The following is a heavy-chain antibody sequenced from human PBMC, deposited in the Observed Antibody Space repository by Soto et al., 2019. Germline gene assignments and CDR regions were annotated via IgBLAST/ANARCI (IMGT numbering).Heavy chain of an antibody. CDR2: AYATGTT. J-gene: IGHJ5*02. CDR3: VRDGSKSLRDWFDP. V-gene: IGHV4-4*07. Sequence: ETLSLTCNVSGGSVSKFYWAWIRKTAGNGLEWMGRAYATGTTDYNPSLRSRVAMSVDISKKTFSLRLRSVTGADSGVYYCVRDGSKSLRDWFDPWGQGILVTVSS. CDR1: GGSVSKFY.